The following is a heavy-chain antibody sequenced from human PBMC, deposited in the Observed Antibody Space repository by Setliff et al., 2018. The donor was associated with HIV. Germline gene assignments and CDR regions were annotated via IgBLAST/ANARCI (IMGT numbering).Heavy chain of an antibody. D-gene: IGHD6-19*01. V-gene: IGHV1-18*01. CDR1: GYTFTSYG. CDR2: ISAYNGNT. J-gene: IGHJ6*02. Sequence: ASVKVSCKASGYTFTSYGISWVRQAPGQGLEWMGWISAYNGNTNYAQELLGRVTMTTDTSTSRAYMELRSLRSDDTAVYFCARLGSGWSDSYYYAMDIWGQGTTVTVSS. CDR3: ARLGSGWSDSYYYAMDI.